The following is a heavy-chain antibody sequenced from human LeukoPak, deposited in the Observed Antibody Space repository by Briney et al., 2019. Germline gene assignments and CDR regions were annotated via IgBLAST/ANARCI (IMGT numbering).Heavy chain of an antibody. CDR2: ISSNGISP. V-gene: IGHV3-64*01. D-gene: IGHD3-3*01. Sequence: GGSLRLSSAASGFTFSSYGMHWVRQAPGKGLEYVSTISSNGISPYYANSVKGRFTISRDNSKNTLYLQMGSLRADDTAVYYCVRAHSIHNYHYGIDVWGHGTTVTVSS. CDR3: VRAHSIHNYHYGIDV. CDR1: GFTFSSYG. J-gene: IGHJ6*02.